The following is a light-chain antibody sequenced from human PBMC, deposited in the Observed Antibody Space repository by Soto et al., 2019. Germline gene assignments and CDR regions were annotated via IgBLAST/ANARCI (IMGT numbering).Light chain of an antibody. CDR1: QSISSSY. CDR2: GAS. J-gene: IGKJ2*01. CDR3: QQYASSPYT. V-gene: IGKV3-20*01. Sequence: ENVLTQSPGTLSLSPGERATLSCRASQSISSSYLAWDQQKPGQAPRLLIYGASRRATGIPDRFSGRESGADFTLTITTLEPEDSAVYCCQQYASSPYTFGQGTKVEI.